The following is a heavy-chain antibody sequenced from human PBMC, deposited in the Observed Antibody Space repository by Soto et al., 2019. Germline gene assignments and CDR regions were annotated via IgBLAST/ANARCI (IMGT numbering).Heavy chain of an antibody. V-gene: IGHV4-34*01. Sequence: SETLSLTCAVSGGSFSDFSWTWIRQPPGKGLEWIGEINHSGSTNYNPSLKSRVTISVDTSKNQFSLKLSSVTAADTAVYYCARVYAYYFDYWGQGTLVTVSS. CDR3: ARVYAYYFDY. D-gene: IGHD2-8*01. CDR2: INHSGST. J-gene: IGHJ4*02. CDR1: GGSFSDFS.